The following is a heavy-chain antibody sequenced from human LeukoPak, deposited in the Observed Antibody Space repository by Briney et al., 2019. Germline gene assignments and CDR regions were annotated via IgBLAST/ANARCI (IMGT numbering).Heavy chain of an antibody. D-gene: IGHD6-19*01. V-gene: IGHV3-23*01. Sequence: GGSLRLSCAASGFTFSSYVMSWVRQAPGKGLEWVSAISGSGGSTYYADSVKGRFTISRDNSKNTLYLQMNSLRAEDTAVYYCAKGDGQWLRRPFVYWGQGTLVTVSS. CDR2: ISGSGGST. CDR3: AKGDGQWLRRPFVY. CDR1: GFTFSSYV. J-gene: IGHJ4*02.